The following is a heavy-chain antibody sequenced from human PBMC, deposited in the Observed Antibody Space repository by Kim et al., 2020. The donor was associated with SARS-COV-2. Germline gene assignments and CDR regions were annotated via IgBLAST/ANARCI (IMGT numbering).Heavy chain of an antibody. Sequence: GGSLRLSCAASGFTFSSYGMHWVRQAPGKGLEWVAVISYDGSNKYYADSVKGRFTISRDNSKNTLYLQMNSLRAEDTAVYYCARDLSGYSYGYRTYGMDVWGQGTTVTVSS. CDR3: ARDLSGYSYGYRTYGMDV. D-gene: IGHD5-18*01. CDR2: ISYDGSNK. J-gene: IGHJ6*02. CDR1: GFTFSSYG. V-gene: IGHV3-33*05.